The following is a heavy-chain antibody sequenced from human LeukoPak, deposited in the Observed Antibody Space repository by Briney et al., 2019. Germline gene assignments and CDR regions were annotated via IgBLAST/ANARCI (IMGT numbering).Heavy chain of an antibody. D-gene: IGHD2-15*01. CDR3: ARDGGDIVVVVAASNDAFDI. V-gene: IGHV3-21*01. J-gene: IGHJ3*02. CDR1: GFTFSSYS. Sequence: GGSLRLSCAASGFTFSSYSMNWVRQAPGKGLEWVSSISSSSSYIYYADSVKGGFTISRDNAKNSLYLQMNSLRAEDTAVYYCARDGGDIVVVVAASNDAFDIWGQGTMVTVSS. CDR2: ISSSSSYI.